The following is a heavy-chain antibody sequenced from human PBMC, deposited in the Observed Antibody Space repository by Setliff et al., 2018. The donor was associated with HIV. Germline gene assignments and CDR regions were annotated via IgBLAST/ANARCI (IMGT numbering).Heavy chain of an antibody. CDR1: GYSVSSGYH. Sequence: SETLSLTCAVSGYSVSSGYHWGWIRQPPRKGLEWIGSIYHSGSTYYNPSLKSRVHISIDTSKSELSLKVNSVTAADTAVYFCARYHYGVDWFDPWGRGTLVTVSS. J-gene: IGHJ5*02. D-gene: IGHD3-10*01. CDR2: IYHSGST. CDR3: ARYHYGVDWFDP. V-gene: IGHV4-38-2*01.